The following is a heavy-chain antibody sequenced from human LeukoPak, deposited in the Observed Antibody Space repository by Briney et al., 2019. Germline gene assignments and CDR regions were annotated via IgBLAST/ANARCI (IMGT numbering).Heavy chain of an antibody. V-gene: IGHV3-23*01. CDR3: AKSFKVVYYFDY. CDR2: ISGSGGST. CDR1: GFTFSSYW. D-gene: IGHD2-15*01. J-gene: IGHJ4*02. Sequence: PGGSLRLSCAASGFTFSSYWMSWVRQAPGKGLEWVSAISGSGGSTYYADSVKGRFTISRDNSKNTLYLQMNSLRAEDTAVYYCAKSFKVVYYFDYWGQGTLVTVSS.